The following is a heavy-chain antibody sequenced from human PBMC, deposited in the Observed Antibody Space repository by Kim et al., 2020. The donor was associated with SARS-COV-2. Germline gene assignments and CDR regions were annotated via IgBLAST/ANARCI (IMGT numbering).Heavy chain of an antibody. V-gene: IGHV3-23*01. CDR3: ASSNHYDSSGYYFDY. CDR1: GFTFSSYA. J-gene: IGHJ4*02. CDR2: ISGSGGST. D-gene: IGHD3-22*01. Sequence: GGSLRLSCAASGFTFSSYAMSWVRQAPGKGLEWVSAISGSGGSTYYADSVKGRFTISRDNSKNTLYLQMNSLRAEDTAVYYCASSNHYDSSGYYFDYWGQGTLVTVSS.